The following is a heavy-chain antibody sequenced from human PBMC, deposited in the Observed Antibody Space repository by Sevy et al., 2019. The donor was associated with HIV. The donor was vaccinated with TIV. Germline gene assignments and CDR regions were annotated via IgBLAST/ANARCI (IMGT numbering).Heavy chain of an antibody. V-gene: IGHV1-69*06. D-gene: IGHD3-10*02. CDR1: GGTFSSYA. CDR3: ARGGANARGVIITNSDAFDN. CDR2: IIPIFGTA. J-gene: IGHJ3*02. Sequence: ASVKVSCKASGGTFSSYAISWVRQAPEQGLEWMGGIIPIFGTANYAQKFQGRVTITADKSTSTAYMELSSLRSEDTAVYYCARGGANARGVIITNSDAFDNWGQGTMVTVSS.